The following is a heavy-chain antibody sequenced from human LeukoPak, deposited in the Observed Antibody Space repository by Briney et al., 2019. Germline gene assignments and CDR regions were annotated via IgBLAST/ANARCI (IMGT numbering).Heavy chain of an antibody. CDR2: INPNNGGT. CDR3: ARGGDFWSGYYWANWFDP. V-gene: IGHV1-2*06. Sequence: ASVKVSCKASGYTFTGYYMHWVRQAPGQGLEWMGRINPNNGGTNYAQKFQGRVTMTRDTSISTAYMELSRLRSDDTAVYYCARGGDFWSGYYWANWFDPWGQGTLVTVSS. D-gene: IGHD3-3*01. CDR1: GYTFTGYY. J-gene: IGHJ5*02.